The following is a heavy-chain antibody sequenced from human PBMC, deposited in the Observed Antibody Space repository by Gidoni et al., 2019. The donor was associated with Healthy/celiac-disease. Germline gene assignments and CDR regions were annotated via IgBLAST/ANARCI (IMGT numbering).Heavy chain of an antibody. V-gene: IGHV4-59*08. CDR3: ARHPVVVTAEGQQVDAFDI. CDR1: GGSISSYY. J-gene: IGHJ3*02. CDR2: IYYSGST. D-gene: IGHD2-21*02. Sequence: QVQLQESGPGLVKPSETLSLTCTVSGGSISSYYWSWIRQPPGKGLEWIGYIYYSGSTNYNPSLKSRVTISVDTSKNQFSLKLSSVTAADTTVYYCARHPVVVTAEGQQVDAFDIWGQGTMVTVSS.